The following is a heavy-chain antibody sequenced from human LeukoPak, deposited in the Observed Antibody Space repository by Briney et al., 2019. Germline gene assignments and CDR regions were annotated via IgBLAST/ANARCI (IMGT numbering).Heavy chain of an antibody. CDR1: GYSFIGYY. CDR3: ARAYYDTSSNHIDY. CDR2: INPNSGGA. J-gene: IGHJ4*02. Sequence: ASVKVSCKASGYSFIGYYMHWVRQAPGPRLEWVGWINPNSGGAIYGQKFQGRVTMTRDTSITTAYMELSSLKSDDTAVYYCARAYYDTSSNHIDYWRQGPLVTVSS. D-gene: IGHD3-16*01. V-gene: IGHV1-2*02.